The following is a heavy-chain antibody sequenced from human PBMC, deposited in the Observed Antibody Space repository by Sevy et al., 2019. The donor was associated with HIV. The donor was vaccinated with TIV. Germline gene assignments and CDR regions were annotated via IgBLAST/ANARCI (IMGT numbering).Heavy chain of an antibody. CDR3: ARDHGIYDFWSGYFDY. Sequence: GGSLRISCAASGFTFSSYGMHWVRQAPGKGLEWVAVIWYDGSNKYYADSVKGRFTISRDNSKNTLYLQMNSLRAEDTAVYYCARDHGIYDFWSGYFDYWGQGTLVTVSS. J-gene: IGHJ4*02. V-gene: IGHV3-33*01. CDR1: GFTFSSYG. D-gene: IGHD3-3*01. CDR2: IWYDGSNK.